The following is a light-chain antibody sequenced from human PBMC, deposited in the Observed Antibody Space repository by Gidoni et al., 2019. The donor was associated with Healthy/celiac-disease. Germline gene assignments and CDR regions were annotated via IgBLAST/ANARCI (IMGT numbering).Light chain of an antibody. CDR3: SSYTSSSTLVV. J-gene: IGLJ2*01. Sequence: QSALTQPASVSGSPGQSITISCTGTSSDVGGYNYVSCYHQHPGKAPKLMSYAVSNRPSGVSNRFACSKSGNTASLTISGLQAEDEANYYCSSYTSSSTLVVFGGGTKLTVL. CDR2: AVS. V-gene: IGLV2-14*03. CDR1: SSDVGGYNY.